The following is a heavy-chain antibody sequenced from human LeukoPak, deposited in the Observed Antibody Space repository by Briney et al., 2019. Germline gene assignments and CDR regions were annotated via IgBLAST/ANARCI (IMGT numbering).Heavy chain of an antibody. CDR1: GGSITFYY. J-gene: IGHJ4*02. CDR3: AGSSWKKTFDY. V-gene: IGHV4-4*07. CDR2: IHTSGAT. D-gene: IGHD6-6*01. Sequence: SETLSLTCMVSGGSITFYYWNWIRDRAGRGLEWIGRIHTSGATNYNPSTKSRVTMSLDTSQKKFSLIFTCVTSADTAVYYCAGSSWKKTFDYWRQGALVSVSS.